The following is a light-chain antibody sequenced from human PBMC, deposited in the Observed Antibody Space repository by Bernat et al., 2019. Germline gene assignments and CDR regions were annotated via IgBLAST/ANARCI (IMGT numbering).Light chain of an antibody. J-gene: IGLJ2*01. CDR3: AAWDDSLNWI. Sequence: QSVLTQPHSASATPGQRVIISCSGSRSDIGSSNVNWYQKLPGKAPKLLIYNNGQRPSGVPDRFSASKSDTSASLAISGLQSDDEAEYYCAAWDDSLNWIFGGGTKVTVL. V-gene: IGLV1-44*01. CDR1: RSDIGSSN. CDR2: NNG.